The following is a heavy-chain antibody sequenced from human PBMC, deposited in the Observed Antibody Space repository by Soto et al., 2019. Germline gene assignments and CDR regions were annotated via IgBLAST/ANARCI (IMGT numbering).Heavy chain of an antibody. Sequence: PSETLSLTCAVSGGSISSGGYSWSWIRQPPGKGLEWIGYIYHSGSTYYNPSLKSRVTISVDRSKNQFSLKLSSVTAADMAVYYCAAGAIFGVVPLDYWGRGTLVTVSS. CDR3: AAGAIFGVVPLDY. V-gene: IGHV4-30-2*01. CDR2: IYHSGST. D-gene: IGHD3-3*01. J-gene: IGHJ4*01. CDR1: GGSISSGGYS.